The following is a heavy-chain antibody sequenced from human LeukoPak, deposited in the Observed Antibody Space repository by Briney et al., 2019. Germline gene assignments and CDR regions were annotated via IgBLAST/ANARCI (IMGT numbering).Heavy chain of an antibody. Sequence: GESLKISCKGSGYSFTSYWIGLVRQMPGKGLEWMGIIYPGDSDTRYSPSFQGQVTISADKSISTAYLQWSSLKASDTAMYYCARHVSYSSGWPHFDYWGQGTLVTVSS. J-gene: IGHJ4*02. D-gene: IGHD6-19*01. CDR2: IYPGDSDT. CDR1: GYSFTSYW. CDR3: ARHVSYSSGWPHFDY. V-gene: IGHV5-51*01.